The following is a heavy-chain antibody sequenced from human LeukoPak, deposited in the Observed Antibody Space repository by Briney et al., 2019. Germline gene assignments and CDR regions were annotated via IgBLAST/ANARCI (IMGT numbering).Heavy chain of an antibody. CDR1: GFRFSSYA. J-gene: IGHJ3*02. V-gene: IGHV3-23*01. CDR2: ISGSGVST. CDR3: ARGNDYHDAFDI. D-gene: IGHD4/OR15-4a*01. Sequence: GGSLRLACAASGFRFSSYAMSWVRQAPGKGLEWVSAISGSGVSTYYADSVKGRSTISRDNSKNTLYLQMNSLRAEDTAVYYCARGNDYHDAFDIWGQGTMVTVSS.